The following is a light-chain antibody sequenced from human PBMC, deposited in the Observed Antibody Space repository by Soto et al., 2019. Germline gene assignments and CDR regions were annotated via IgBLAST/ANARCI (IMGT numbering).Light chain of an antibody. Sequence: IVLTQSPGTLSLSPGDTATLSCKASQTGSTSLSWYQQRPGPPPSLLIYGDTFRAAGIPDRLSGGASGTFSPPTIDRMDPEFFALYYCQRSGGPVSFGEGTKVDIK. CDR1: QTGSTS. CDR3: QRSGGPVS. CDR2: GDT. V-gene: IGKV3-20*01. J-gene: IGKJ4*01.